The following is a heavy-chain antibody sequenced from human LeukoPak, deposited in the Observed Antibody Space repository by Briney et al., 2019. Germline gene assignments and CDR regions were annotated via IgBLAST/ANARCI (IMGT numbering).Heavy chain of an antibody. J-gene: IGHJ6*03. Sequence: PGGSLRLSYAASGFTFSSYSMNWVRQAPGKGLEWVSSISSSSSYIYYADSVKGRFTISRDNAKNSLYLQMNSLRAEDTAVYYCARDFANYYMDVWGKGTTVTVSS. CDR2: ISSSSSYI. CDR3: ARDFANYYMDV. V-gene: IGHV3-21*01. D-gene: IGHD3-3*01. CDR1: GFTFSSYS.